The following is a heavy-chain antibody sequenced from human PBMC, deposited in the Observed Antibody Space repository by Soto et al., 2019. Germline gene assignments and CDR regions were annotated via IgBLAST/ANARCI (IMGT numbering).Heavy chain of an antibody. CDR1: GFSFSSYA. D-gene: IGHD6-13*01. V-gene: IGHV3-23*01. J-gene: IGHJ4*02. CDR2: ISGSGGST. Sequence: EVQLLESGGGLVQPGGSLRLSCAASGFSFSSYAMSWVRQAPGKGLEWVSAISGSGGSTYYADSVKGRFTISRDNSKNTLYLQMNSLRAEDTAVYYCAKILSGSSWFFHFDYWGQGTLVTVSS. CDR3: AKILSGSSWFFHFDY.